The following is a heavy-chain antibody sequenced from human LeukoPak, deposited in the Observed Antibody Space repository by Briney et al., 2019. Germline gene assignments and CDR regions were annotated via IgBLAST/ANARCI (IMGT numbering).Heavy chain of an antibody. V-gene: IGHV3-66*01. Sequence: GGSLRLSCAASGFTVSSNYMSWVRQAPGGGLEWVSVIYSGGSTYYAESVKGRFTISRDNSKNTLFLQMNSLRAGDTAVYYCARGTVTMVDYWGQGALITVSS. J-gene: IGHJ4*02. D-gene: IGHD3-10*01. CDR2: IYSGGST. CDR3: ARGTVTMVDY. CDR1: GFTVSSNY.